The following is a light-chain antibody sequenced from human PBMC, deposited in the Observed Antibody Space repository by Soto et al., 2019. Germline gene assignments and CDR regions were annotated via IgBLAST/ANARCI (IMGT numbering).Light chain of an antibody. V-gene: IGKV3-15*01. Sequence: EILMTQSPATLSVPPGETATLSCRASQSVSTKLAWYQQKPGQAPRLLINDASTRATGVPARFSGWGSGTDFTLTTGSLQSEDFAVYYCQQYHNWPPITFGQGTRLEIK. CDR1: QSVSTK. CDR2: DAS. J-gene: IGKJ5*01. CDR3: QQYHNWPPIT.